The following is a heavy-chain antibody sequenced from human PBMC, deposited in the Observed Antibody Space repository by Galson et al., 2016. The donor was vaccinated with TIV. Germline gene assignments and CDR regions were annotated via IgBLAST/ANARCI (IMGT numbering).Heavy chain of an antibody. V-gene: IGHV3-48*02. CDR2: ISNTGATV. D-gene: IGHD6-19*01. CDR3: ARVLAGLFDY. CDR1: GDTFSSYT. Sequence: SCKASGDTFSSYTMYWVRQAPGKGLEWVSDISNTGATVHYTDSVKGRFTVSRDNAKNSLFLQMNSLRDEDTAVYYCARVLAGLFDYWGQGTLVTVSS. J-gene: IGHJ4*02.